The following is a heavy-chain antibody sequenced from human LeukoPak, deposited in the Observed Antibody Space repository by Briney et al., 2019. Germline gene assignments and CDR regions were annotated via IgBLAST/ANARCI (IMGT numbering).Heavy chain of an antibody. CDR3: ARETSWIQLWLLDF. Sequence: ASVKVSCKASGYTFTGYYTHWVRQAPGQGLEWMGRINPNSGGTNYAQKFQGRVTMTRDTSISTAYMELSRLRSDDTAVYYCARETSWIQLWLLDFWGQGTLVTVSS. J-gene: IGHJ4*02. D-gene: IGHD5-18*01. CDR1: GYTFTGYY. V-gene: IGHV1-2*06. CDR2: INPNSGGT.